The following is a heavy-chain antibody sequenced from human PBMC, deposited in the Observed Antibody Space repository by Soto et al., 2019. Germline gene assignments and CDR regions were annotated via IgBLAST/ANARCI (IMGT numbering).Heavy chain of an antibody. CDR1: GFTFSGYA. V-gene: IGHV3-30-3*01. CDR2: ISDDGRNK. J-gene: IGHJ5*02. D-gene: IGHD4-4*01. CDR3: ARDQGRTVTRGDWFDP. Sequence: QVQLVESXGGVVQPGRSLRLSCAASGFTFSGYAMHWVRQAPGKGLEWVAVISDDGRNKNYADSEEGRFTISRDNSKNTLYLQMKSLRAEDTAVYYCARDQGRTVTRGDWFDPWGQGTLVTVSS.